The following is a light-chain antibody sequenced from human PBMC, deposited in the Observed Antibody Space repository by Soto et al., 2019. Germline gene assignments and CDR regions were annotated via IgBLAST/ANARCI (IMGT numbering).Light chain of an antibody. CDR1: QSVSSN. CDR2: GTS. V-gene: IGKV3-15*01. Sequence: EIVMTQSPDTLSVSPGERATLSCRASQSVSSNLAWYQQKPGQAPRLLIYGTSSRATGIPARFSGSGSGTEFTLTISSLQSEDCAVYFCQQYNNWPRAFGQGTKVEI. CDR3: QQYNNWPRA. J-gene: IGKJ1*01.